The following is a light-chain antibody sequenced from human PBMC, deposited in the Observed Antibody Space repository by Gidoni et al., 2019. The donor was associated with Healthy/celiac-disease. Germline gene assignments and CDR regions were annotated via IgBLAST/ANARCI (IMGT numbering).Light chain of an antibody. J-gene: IGKJ1*01. Sequence: LVMTQSPATLSVSPGERATLSCRASQSVSSNLAWYQQKPGQAPRLLIYGATNRATGIPARFSGSGSGTEFTLTISSLQSEDCAVYYCQQYNNGGTFGQGSKVEIK. CDR2: GAT. CDR1: QSVSSN. CDR3: QQYNNGGT. V-gene: IGKV3-15*01.